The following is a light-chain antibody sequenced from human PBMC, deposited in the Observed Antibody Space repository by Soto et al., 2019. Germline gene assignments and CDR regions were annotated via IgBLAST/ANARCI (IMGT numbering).Light chain of an antibody. J-gene: IGKJ5*01. Sequence: EIVLTQSPGTLSLSPGQRAAFSSRASQSVSSSYIAWYQQKRGQAPRRLIYGASIRAAGIPDRFSGSGSGTEFTLIISSLQSEDVALYYCQQYSNWPPAITFGQEKRLEIK. V-gene: IGKV3-20*01. CDR2: GAS. CDR1: QSVSSSY. CDR3: QQYSNWPPAIT.